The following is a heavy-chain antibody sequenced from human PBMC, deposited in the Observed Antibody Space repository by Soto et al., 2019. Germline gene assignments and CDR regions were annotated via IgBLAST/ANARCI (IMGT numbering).Heavy chain of an antibody. CDR3: ARKGITMVRGTTIMRNWFDP. D-gene: IGHD3-10*01. Sequence: PSETLSLTCAVSGGSISSSNWWSWVRQPPGKGLEWIGEIYHSGSTNYNPSLKSRVTISVDKSKNQFSLKMSSVTAADTAVYYCARKGITMVRGTTIMRNWFDPWGQGTLVTVSS. CDR2: IYHSGST. V-gene: IGHV4-4*02. CDR1: GGSISSSNW. J-gene: IGHJ5*02.